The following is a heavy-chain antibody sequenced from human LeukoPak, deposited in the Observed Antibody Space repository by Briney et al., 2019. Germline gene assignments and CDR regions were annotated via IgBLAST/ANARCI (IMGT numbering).Heavy chain of an antibody. CDR2: IHYSGCT. D-gene: IGHD3-10*01. V-gene: IGHV4-59*01. CDR1: GGSISSDY. CDR3: ARGGASGTYLLWFDP. J-gene: IGHJ5*02. Sequence: ETLSLTCTVSGGSISSDYWNWIRQSPGKGLEWIGYIHYSGCTNYNPSLKSRVTISVDTSKNQFSLKLSSVTAADTAVYYCARGGASGTYLLWFDPWGQGTLVTVSS.